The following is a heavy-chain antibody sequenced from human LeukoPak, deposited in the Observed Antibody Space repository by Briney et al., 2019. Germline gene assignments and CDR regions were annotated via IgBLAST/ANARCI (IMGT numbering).Heavy chain of an antibody. J-gene: IGHJ4*02. Sequence: ASVKVSCKASGYTFTSYGISWVRQAPGQGLEWMGWISAYNGNTNYAQKLQGRVTMTTDTSTSTAYMELRSLRSDDTAVYYCARDGTEQLLWFGPPTTPFDYWGQGTLVTVSS. CDR1: GYTFTSYG. D-gene: IGHD3-10*01. CDR3: ARDGTEQLLWFGPPTTPFDY. CDR2: ISAYNGNT. V-gene: IGHV1-18*01.